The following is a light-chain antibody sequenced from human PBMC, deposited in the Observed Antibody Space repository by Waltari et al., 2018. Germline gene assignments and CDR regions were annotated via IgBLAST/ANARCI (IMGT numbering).Light chain of an antibody. J-gene: IGKJ1*01. CDR3: QQFDISVWT. CDR1: QRISSSY. Sequence: EIVLTQSPGTLSLSPGERATLSCRASQRISSSYLAWYQQKPGQAPRLLIYGASRRATGIPDRFSGGGSGTDFTLTISRLEPEDFAVYYCQQFDISVWTFGQGTKVEIK. V-gene: IGKV3-20*01. CDR2: GAS.